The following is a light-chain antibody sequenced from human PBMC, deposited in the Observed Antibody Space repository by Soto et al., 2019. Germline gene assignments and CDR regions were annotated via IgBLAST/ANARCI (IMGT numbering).Light chain of an antibody. V-gene: IGLV2-8*01. CDR1: SSDVGGYNY. CDR3: SSYAGDHNPS. Sequence: QSALTQPPSASGSPGQSVTISCTGTSSDVGGYNYVSWYQQHPGKAPKLMIYEVTKRPSGVPDRFSGSKSGNTASLTVSGLQAEDEADYYCSSYAGDHNPSFGTGTKVTVL. J-gene: IGLJ1*01. CDR2: EVT.